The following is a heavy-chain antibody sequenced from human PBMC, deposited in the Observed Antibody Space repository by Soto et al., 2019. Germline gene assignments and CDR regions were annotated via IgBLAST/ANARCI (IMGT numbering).Heavy chain of an antibody. V-gene: IGHV3-23*01. Sequence: GGSLRLSCAASGFTFSSYAMSWVRQAPGKGLEWVSAISGSGGSTYYADSVKGRFTISRDNSKNTLYLQTHRLRAEDTAVYYCAKDKGRDCSGGSCYSPWGQGTLVTVSS. D-gene: IGHD2-15*01. CDR2: ISGSGGST. CDR1: GFTFSSYA. CDR3: AKDKGRDCSGGSCYSP. J-gene: IGHJ5*02.